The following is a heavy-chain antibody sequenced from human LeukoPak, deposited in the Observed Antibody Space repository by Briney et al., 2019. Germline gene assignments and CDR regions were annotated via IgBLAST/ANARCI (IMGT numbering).Heavy chain of an antibody. V-gene: IGHV3-23*01. J-gene: IGHJ4*02. D-gene: IGHD2-15*01. CDR3: AKDPTDCSGGSCDY. CDR2: ISGSGGST. Sequence: GGSLRLSCAASGFTFSSYAMSWVRQAPGKGLEWVSAISGSGGSTYYADSVKGRFTISRDNSKNTLYLQMNSLRAEDTAVYYCAKDPTDCSGGSCDYWGQGTLVTVSS. CDR1: GFTFSSYA.